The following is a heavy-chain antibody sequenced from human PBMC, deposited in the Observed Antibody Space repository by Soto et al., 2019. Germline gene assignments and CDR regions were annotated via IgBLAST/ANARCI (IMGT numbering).Heavy chain of an antibody. CDR2: ISYDGSNK. CDR3: AKETVVAHANWFDP. CDR1: GFTFSSYG. J-gene: IGHJ5*02. D-gene: IGHD3-22*01. V-gene: IGHV3-30*18. Sequence: PGGSLRLSCAASGFTFSSYGMHWVRQAPGKGLEWVAVISYDGSNKYYADSVKGRFTISRDNSKNTLYLQMNSLRAEDTAVYYCAKETVVAHANWFDPWGQGTLVTVSP.